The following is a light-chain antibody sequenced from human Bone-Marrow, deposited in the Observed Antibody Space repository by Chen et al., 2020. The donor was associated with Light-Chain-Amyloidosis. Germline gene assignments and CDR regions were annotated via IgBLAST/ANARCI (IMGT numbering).Light chain of an antibody. CDR2: EDD. CDR1: SGSIATNY. V-gene: IGLV6-57*01. Sequence: NFMLTQSHSVSESPGKTVIISCTRSSGSIATNYVQWYQQRPGSSPTTVIYEDDQRPSGVPDRFSGSIDRSSNSASLTISGLKTEDEAGYYCQSYQGSSQGVFGGGTKLTVL. CDR3: QSYQGSSQGV. J-gene: IGLJ3*02.